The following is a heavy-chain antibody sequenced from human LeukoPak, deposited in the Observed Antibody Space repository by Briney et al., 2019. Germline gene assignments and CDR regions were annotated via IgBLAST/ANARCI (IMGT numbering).Heavy chain of an antibody. Sequence: SETLSLTCSVSGDSISSGASYWAWFQQPAGKGLEWVGRFHGTKSDYNPSLESRLTISPDRSKNQLSLRVMSVTAADTAMYFCARGPYGTGYFDFWGPG. CDR1: GDSISSGASY. D-gene: IGHD3-10*01. V-gene: IGHV4-61*02. CDR3: ARGPYGTGYFDF. CDR2: FHGTKS. J-gene: IGHJ4*02.